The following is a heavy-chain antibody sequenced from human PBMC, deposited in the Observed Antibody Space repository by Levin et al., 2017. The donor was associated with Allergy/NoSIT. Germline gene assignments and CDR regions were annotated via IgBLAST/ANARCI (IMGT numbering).Heavy chain of an antibody. V-gene: IGHV5-51*01. CDR3: ARRSYYDSSGYYFGEYYFDY. D-gene: IGHD3-22*01. CDR1: GYSFTSYW. CDR2: IYPGDSDT. Sequence: GESLKISCKGSGYSFTSYWIGWVRQMPGKGLEWMGIIYPGDSDTRYSPSFQGQVTISADKSISTAYLQWSSLKASDTAMYYCARRSYYDSSGYYFGEYYFDYWGQGTLVTVSS. J-gene: IGHJ4*02.